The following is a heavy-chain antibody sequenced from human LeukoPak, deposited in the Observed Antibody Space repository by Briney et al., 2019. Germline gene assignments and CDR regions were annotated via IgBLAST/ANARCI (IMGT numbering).Heavy chain of an antibody. J-gene: IGHJ4*02. D-gene: IGHD5-12*01. Sequence: SETLSLTCAVYGGSFSGYYWSWIRQPPGKGLEWIGEINHSGSTNYNPSLKGRVTISVDTSKNQFSLKLSSVTAADTAVYYCARGFVDIVATRGLYFDYWGQGTLVTVSS. CDR2: INHSGST. V-gene: IGHV4-34*01. CDR3: ARGFVDIVATRGLYFDY. CDR1: GGSFSGYY.